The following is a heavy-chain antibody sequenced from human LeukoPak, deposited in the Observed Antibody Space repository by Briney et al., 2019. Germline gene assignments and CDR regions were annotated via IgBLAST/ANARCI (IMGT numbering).Heavy chain of an antibody. Sequence: SETLSLTCAVSGGSIGSSYWTWIRQPPGKGLEWIGYIQNSALYRATIKSSPSLQSRVSLSIDTSKKQVSLTVNSVTAADTALYYCARLTSTFYYSMDVWGPGTAVTVSS. J-gene: IGHJ6*02. CDR1: GGSIGSSY. CDR3: ARLTSTFYYSMDV. CDR2: IQNSALYRATI. V-gene: IGHV4-59*08. D-gene: IGHD2/OR15-2a*01.